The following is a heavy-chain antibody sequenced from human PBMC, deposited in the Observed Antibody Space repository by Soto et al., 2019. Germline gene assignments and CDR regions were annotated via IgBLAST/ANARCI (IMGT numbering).Heavy chain of an antibody. D-gene: IGHD5-12*01. CDR2: IYYSGST. CDR1: GGSVSSGSYY. CDR3: ARVVLGDGYNSD. Sequence: QVQLQESGPGLVKPSETLSLTCTVSGGSVSSGSYYWSWIRQPPGKGLEWIGYIYYSGSTNYNPSLKSRXXMXVXXSKNQFSLKLSSVTAADTAVYYCARVVLGDGYNSDWGQGTLVTVSS. J-gene: IGHJ4*02. V-gene: IGHV4-61*01.